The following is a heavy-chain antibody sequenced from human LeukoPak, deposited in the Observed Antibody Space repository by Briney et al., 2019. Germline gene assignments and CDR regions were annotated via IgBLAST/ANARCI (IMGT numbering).Heavy chain of an antibody. CDR2: IYYSGST. Sequence: SETLSLTCTVSGGSISSYYWSWIRQPPGKGLEWIGYIYYSGSTNYNPSLKSRVTISVDTSKNQFSLKLSSVTAADTAVYYCARQILRYSDWYRPENWFDPWGQGTLVTVSS. V-gene: IGHV4-59*08. CDR3: ARQILRYSDWYRPENWFDP. J-gene: IGHJ5*02. CDR1: GGSISSYY. D-gene: IGHD3-9*01.